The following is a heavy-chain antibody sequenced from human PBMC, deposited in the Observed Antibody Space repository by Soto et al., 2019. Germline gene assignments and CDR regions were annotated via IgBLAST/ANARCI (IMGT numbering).Heavy chain of an antibody. CDR1: GYTFTSYY. Sequence: QVQLVQSGAEVKKPGASVKVSCKASGYTFTSYYMHWVRQAPGQGLEWMGIINPSGGSTSYAQEFQGRVTMTRDASTSTVCRELSSLGSEDTAVYYCARVVTADRRHSDHGMDVWGQGTTVTVS. CDR3: ARVVTADRRHSDHGMDV. CDR2: INPSGGST. V-gene: IGHV1-46*01. J-gene: IGHJ6*02. D-gene: IGHD6-6*01.